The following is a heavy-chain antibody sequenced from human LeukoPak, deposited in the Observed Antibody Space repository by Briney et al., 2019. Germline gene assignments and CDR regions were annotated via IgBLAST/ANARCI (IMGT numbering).Heavy chain of an antibody. CDR1: GGTFSSYA. J-gene: IGHJ5*02. D-gene: IGHD3/OR15-3a*01. CDR2: IIPIFGTA. CDR3: AGWTGPHRENWFDP. Sequence: GASVKVSCKASGGTFSSYAISWVRQAPGQGLEWMGGIIPIFGTANYAQKFQGRVTITADESTSTAYMELSSLRSEDTAVYYCAGWTGPHRENWFDPWGQGTLVTVSS. V-gene: IGHV1-69*13.